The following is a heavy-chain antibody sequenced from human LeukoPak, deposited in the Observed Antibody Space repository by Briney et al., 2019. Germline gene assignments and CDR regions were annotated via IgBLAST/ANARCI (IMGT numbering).Heavy chain of an antibody. CDR1: GYTFTSYY. CDR2: INPSGGST. D-gene: IGHD3-3*01. CDR3: ARGYYDFWSGYSGYFDY. Sequence: ASVKVSCKASGYTFTSYYMHWVRQAPGQGLEWMGIINPSGGSTSYAQKFQGRVTMTRDMSTSTVYMELSSLRSEDTAVYYCARGYYDFWSGYSGYFDYWGQGTLVTVSS. J-gene: IGHJ4*02. V-gene: IGHV1-46*01.